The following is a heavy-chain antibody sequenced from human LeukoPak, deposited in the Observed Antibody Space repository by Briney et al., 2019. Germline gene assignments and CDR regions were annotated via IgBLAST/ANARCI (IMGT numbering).Heavy chain of an antibody. Sequence: ASVKVSCKASGYTFTSYYMHWVRQAPGQGLEWMGIINPCGGSTSYAQKFQGRVTMTRDTSTSTVYMELSSLRSEDTAVFYCARAQHDYVWGSYRPLDYWGQGTLVTVSS. CDR2: INPCGGST. D-gene: IGHD3-16*02. CDR1: GYTFTSYY. CDR3: ARAQHDYVWGSYRPLDY. J-gene: IGHJ4*02. V-gene: IGHV1-46*01.